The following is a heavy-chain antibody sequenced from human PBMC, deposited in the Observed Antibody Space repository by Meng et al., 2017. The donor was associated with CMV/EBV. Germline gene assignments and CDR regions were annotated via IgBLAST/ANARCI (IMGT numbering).Heavy chain of an antibody. CDR2: INHSGST. CDR1: GFTFSSYG. CDR3: ARGITIFGVVIKRYYYYGMDV. D-gene: IGHD3-3*01. V-gene: IGHV4-34*01. Sequence: GSLRLSCAASGFTFSSYGMHWVRQAPGKGLEWIGEINHSGSTNYNPSLKSRVTISVDTSKNQFSLKLSSVTAADTAVYYCARGITIFGVVIKRYYYYGMDVWGQGTTVTVSS. J-gene: IGHJ6*02.